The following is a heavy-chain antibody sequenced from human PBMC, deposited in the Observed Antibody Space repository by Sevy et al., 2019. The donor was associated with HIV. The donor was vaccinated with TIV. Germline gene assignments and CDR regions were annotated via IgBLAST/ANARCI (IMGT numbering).Heavy chain of an antibody. D-gene: IGHD3-9*01. J-gene: IGHJ4*02. Sequence: GGSLRLSCAASGFTFDDYGMSWVRQAPGKGLEWVSGINWNGGSTGYADSVKGRFTISRDNAKNSLYLQMNSLRAEDTALYYCARATFGVRYFDWLSPGDYWGQGTLVTVSS. V-gene: IGHV3-20*04. CDR3: ARATFGVRYFDWLSPGDY. CDR1: GFTFDDYG. CDR2: INWNGGST.